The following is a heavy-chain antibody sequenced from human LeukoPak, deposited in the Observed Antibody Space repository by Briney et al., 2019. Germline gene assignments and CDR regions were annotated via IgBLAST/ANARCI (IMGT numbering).Heavy chain of an antibody. Sequence: ASAKVSCKASGYTFTSYDINWVRQATGQGLEWMGWMNPNSGNTGYAQKFQGRVTMTRNTSISTAYMELSSLRSEDTAVYYCARNGYNWNEFDYWGQGTLVTVSS. J-gene: IGHJ4*02. D-gene: IGHD1-1*01. CDR1: GYTFTSYD. V-gene: IGHV1-8*01. CDR3: ARNGYNWNEFDY. CDR2: MNPNSGNT.